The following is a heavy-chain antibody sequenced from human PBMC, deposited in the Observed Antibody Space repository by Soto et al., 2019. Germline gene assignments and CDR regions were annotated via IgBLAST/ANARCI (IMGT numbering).Heavy chain of an antibody. D-gene: IGHD3-22*01. CDR2: INHSGST. J-gene: IGHJ6*02. CDR3: ARGGYYYDSSGYYTNPHYYYGMDV. Sequence: SETLSLTCAVYGGSFSGYYWSWIRQPPGKGLEWIGEINHSGSTNYNPSLKSRVTISVDTSKIQFSLKLSSVTAADTAVYYCARGGYYYDSSGYYTNPHYYYGMDVWGQGTTVTVSS. CDR1: GGSFSGYY. V-gene: IGHV4-34*01.